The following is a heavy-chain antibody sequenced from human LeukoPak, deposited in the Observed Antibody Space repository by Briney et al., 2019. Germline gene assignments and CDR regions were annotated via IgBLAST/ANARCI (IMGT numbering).Heavy chain of an antibody. CDR2: ISSSSNMI. CDR3: VRSDYLYFDY. V-gene: IGHV3-48*03. J-gene: IGHJ4*02. CDR1: GFTFSRYE. Sequence: GGSLRLSCAASGFTFSRYEMTWVRQGPGKGLEWISYISSSSNMIRYADSVKGRFTISRDNAKNSLDLQMNSLRAEDTAVYYCVRSDYLYFDYWGQGTLVTLSS. D-gene: IGHD3-16*01.